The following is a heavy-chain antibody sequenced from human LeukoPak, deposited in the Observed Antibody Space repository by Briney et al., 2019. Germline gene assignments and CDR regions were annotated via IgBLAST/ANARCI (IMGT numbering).Heavy chain of an antibody. Sequence: PSQTLSLTCTVSGGSISSGGYYWSWIRQPPGKGLEWIGYIYHSGSTYYNPSLKSRVTISVDRSKNQFSLKLSSVTAADTAVYYCARVLSALQYSSSSTYYFDYWGQGTLVIVSS. CDR3: ARVLSALQYSSSSTYYFDY. D-gene: IGHD6-6*01. J-gene: IGHJ4*02. CDR1: GGSISSGGYY. CDR2: IYHSGST. V-gene: IGHV4-30-2*01.